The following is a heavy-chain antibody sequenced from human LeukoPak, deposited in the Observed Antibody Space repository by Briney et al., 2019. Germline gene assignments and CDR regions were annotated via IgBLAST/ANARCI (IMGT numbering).Heavy chain of an antibody. V-gene: IGHV3-30*03. D-gene: IGHD3-10*01. Sequence: GRSLRLSCAAFGFTFSSYGMHWVRQAPGKGLEWVAVISYDGSNKYYADSVKGRFTISRDNSKNTLYLQMNSLRAEDTAVYYCARRGDYFDYWGQGTLVTVSS. J-gene: IGHJ4*02. CDR2: ISYDGSNK. CDR3: ARRGDYFDY. CDR1: GFTFSSYG.